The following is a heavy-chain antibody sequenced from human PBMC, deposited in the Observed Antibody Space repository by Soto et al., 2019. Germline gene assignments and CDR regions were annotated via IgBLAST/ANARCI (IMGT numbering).Heavy chain of an antibody. CDR2: IYHSGST. CDR3: ARVAAAGTGFLFYFDY. V-gene: IGHV4-4*02. J-gene: IGHJ4*02. D-gene: IGHD6-13*01. Sequence: QVQLQESGPGLVKPSGTLSLTCAVSGGSISSSNWWSWVRQPPGKGLEWIGEIYHSGSTNYNPSLLSRLTISVDKSKHQFSLTLSSVTAADTAVYYCARVAAAGTGFLFYFDYWGQGTLVTVSS. CDR1: GGSISSSNW.